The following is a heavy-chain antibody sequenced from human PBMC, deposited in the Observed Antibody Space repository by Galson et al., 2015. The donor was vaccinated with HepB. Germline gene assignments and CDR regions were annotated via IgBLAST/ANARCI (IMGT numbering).Heavy chain of an antibody. J-gene: IGHJ6*03. CDR2: IRSKAYGGTT. V-gene: IGHV3-49*03. CDR3: TRVLSYDSSGYVFGYYYMDV. CDR1: GFTFGDYA. Sequence: SLRLSCAASGFTFGDYAMSWFRQAPGKGLEWVGFIRSKAYGGTTEYAASVKGRFTISRDDSKSIAYLQMNSLKTEDTAVYYCTRVLSYDSSGYVFGYYYMDVWGKGTTVTVSS. D-gene: IGHD3-22*01.